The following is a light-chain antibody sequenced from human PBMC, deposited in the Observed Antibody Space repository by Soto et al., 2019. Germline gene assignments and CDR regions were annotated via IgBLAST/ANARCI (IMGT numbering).Light chain of an antibody. V-gene: IGLV6-57*04. CDR2: ENN. CDR3: QVWDSSSDHVV. Sequence: NFMLTQPHSVSESPGKTLSISCTRSSGSIANNYVQWYQQRPGSAPTTVIYENNQRLSGVPDRFSGSTDGSSNSASLTISGLQTEDEADYYCQVWDSSSDHVVFGGGTKLTVL. J-gene: IGLJ2*01. CDR1: SGSIANNY.